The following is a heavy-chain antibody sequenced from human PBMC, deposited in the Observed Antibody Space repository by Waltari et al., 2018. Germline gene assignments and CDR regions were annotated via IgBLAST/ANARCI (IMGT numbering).Heavy chain of an antibody. J-gene: IGHJ5*02. Sequence: VQLVQSGAEVKKPGASVKVSCKASGYTFSSYSMNWVRQAPGKGLEWVSSISSSSSYIYYADSVKGRFTISRDNAKNSLYLQMNSLRAEDTAVYYCARELRFLEWLLSNWFDPWGQGTLVTVSS. D-gene: IGHD3-3*01. CDR3: ARELRFLEWLLSNWFDP. CDR1: GYTFSSYS. V-gene: IGHV3-21*01. CDR2: ISSSSSYI.